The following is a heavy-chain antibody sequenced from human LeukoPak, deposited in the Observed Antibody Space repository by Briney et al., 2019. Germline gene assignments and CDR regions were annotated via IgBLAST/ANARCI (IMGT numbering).Heavy chain of an antibody. CDR3: ASSYYYGSGADY. CDR2: IYYSGST. V-gene: IGHV4-59*01. D-gene: IGHD3-10*01. CDR1: GGSISSYY. J-gene: IGHJ4*02. Sequence: PSETLSLTCTVSGGSISSYYWSWIRQPPGKGLEWIGYIYYSGSTNYNPSLKSRVTMSVDMSTRQISLKLSSVTAADTAMYYCASSYYYGSGADYWGQGTLVTVSS.